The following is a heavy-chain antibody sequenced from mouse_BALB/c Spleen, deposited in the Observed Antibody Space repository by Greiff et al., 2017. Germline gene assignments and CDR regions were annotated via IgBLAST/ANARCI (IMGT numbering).Heavy chain of an antibody. CDR1: GYTFTSYW. CDR3: ARSYYGSSYFDY. CDR2: IYPGDGDT. D-gene: IGHD1-1*01. V-gene: IGHV1-87*01. J-gene: IGHJ2*01. Sequence: QVQLQQSGAELARPGASVKLSCKASGYTFTSYWMQWVKQRPGQGLEWIGAIYPGDGDTRYTQKFKGKATLTADKSSSTAYMQLSSLASEDSAVYYCARSYYGSSYFDYWGQGTTLTVSS.